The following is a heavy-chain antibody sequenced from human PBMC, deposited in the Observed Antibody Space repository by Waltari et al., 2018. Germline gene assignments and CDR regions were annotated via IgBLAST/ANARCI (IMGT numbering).Heavy chain of an antibody. V-gene: IGHV5-51*01. CDR1: GYSFTSYW. CDR2: IYPGDSYT. J-gene: IGHJ3*02. Sequence: EVQLVQSGAEVKKPGESLKISCKGSGYSFTSYWIGWVRQMPGKGLEWMGIIYPGDSYTRYSPSFQGQVTISADKSISTAYLQWSSLKASDTAMYYCARRSLTSSSRINDAFDIWGQGTMVTVSS. CDR3: ARRSLTSSSRINDAFDI.